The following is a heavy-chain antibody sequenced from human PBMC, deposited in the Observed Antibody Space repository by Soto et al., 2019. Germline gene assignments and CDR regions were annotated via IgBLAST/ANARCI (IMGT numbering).Heavy chain of an antibody. V-gene: IGHV1-18*01. CDR2: ISAYNGNT. D-gene: IGHD2-2*01. CDR3: ARVRGIPADADY. CDR1: GYTFTTSG. J-gene: IGHJ4*02. Sequence: QVQLVQSGAEVRKPGASVKVSCKASGYTFTTSGISWVRQAPGQGLEWMAMISAYNGNTNNAQKFQGRVTLTTDTSTSTAYMELRSLKFDDTATYYCARVRGIPADADYWGQGSLVTVSS.